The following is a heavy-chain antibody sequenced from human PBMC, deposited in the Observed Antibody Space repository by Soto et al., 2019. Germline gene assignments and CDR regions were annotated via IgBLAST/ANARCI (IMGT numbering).Heavy chain of an antibody. J-gene: IGHJ5*02. V-gene: IGHV3-48*01. CDR3: ASRCMHLCAAGHNWFDP. CDR1: GFTFSSYS. Sequence: EVQLVESGGGLIQPGGSLRLSCEASGFTFSSYSMNWVRQAPGEGLEWISYISSSSNTIYYADSVRGRFTISRDNAKHSLYLQMNSLRAEDTAVYYCASRCMHLCAAGHNWFDPWGQGTLVTVSS. D-gene: IGHD2-8*01. CDR2: ISSSSNTI.